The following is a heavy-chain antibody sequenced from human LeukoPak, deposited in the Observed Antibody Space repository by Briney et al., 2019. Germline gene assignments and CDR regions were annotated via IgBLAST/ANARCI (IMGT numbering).Heavy chain of an antibody. J-gene: IGHJ4*02. V-gene: IGHV1-18*04. CDR3: GRANTAMYSSV. Sequence: ASVKVSCKASGYTFTSYGISWVRQAPGQGLEWMGWISAYNGNTNYAQKLQGRVTMTTDTSTSTAYMELRSLRSDDTAVYHCGRANTAMYSSVWGQGTLVTVSS. CDR1: GYTFTSYG. CDR2: ISAYNGNT. D-gene: IGHD5-18*01.